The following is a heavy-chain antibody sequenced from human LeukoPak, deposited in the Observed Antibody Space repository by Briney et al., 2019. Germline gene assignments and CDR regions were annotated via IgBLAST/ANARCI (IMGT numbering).Heavy chain of an antibody. J-gene: IGHJ4*02. CDR2: IRYDGTNK. V-gene: IGHV3-30*02. D-gene: IGHD1-26*01. CDR1: GFTFSSYG. CDR3: AKDRGTYSVIDH. Sequence: TGGSLRLSCAASGFTFSSYGMHWVRQAPGKGLEWVTFIRYDGTNKYYGDSGKGRFTISRDNSKDTVYLQMNSLRAEDTAVYYCAKDRGTYSVIDHWGQGTLVTASS.